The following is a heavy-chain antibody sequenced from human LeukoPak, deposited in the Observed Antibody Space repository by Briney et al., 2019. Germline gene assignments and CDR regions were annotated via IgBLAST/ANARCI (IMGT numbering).Heavy chain of an antibody. Sequence: SETLSLTCTVSGGSISSSSYYWGWIRQPPGKGLEWIGSIYYSGSTYYNPSLKSRVTISVDTSENQFSLKLSSVTAADTAVYYCASVKWELGSWGQGTLVTVSS. CDR1: GGSISSSSYY. D-gene: IGHD1-26*01. V-gene: IGHV4-39*01. J-gene: IGHJ5*02. CDR2: IYYSGST. CDR3: ASVKWELGS.